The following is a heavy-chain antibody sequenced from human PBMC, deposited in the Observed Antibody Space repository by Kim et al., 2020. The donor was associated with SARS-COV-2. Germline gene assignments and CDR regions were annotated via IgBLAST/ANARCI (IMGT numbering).Heavy chain of an antibody. Sequence: SETLSLTCSVSGGTISGYYWSWIRQPPGKGLEWIGYIYYSGSTNYNPSLKSRLTISVDTSKNQFSLKLRSVTAADTAVYYCARHRVGEWQQPTYFDYWG. V-gene: IGHV4-59*08. CDR2: IYYSGST. J-gene: IGHJ4*01. CDR1: GGTISGYY. CDR3: ARHRVGEWQQPTYFDY. D-gene: IGHD3-16*01.